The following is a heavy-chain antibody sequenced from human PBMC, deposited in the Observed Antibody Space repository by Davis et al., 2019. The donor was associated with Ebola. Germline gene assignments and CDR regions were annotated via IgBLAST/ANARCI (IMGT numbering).Heavy chain of an antibody. CDR1: GLTFSSHA. CDR3: ARTPRQGGNWYFDL. Sequence: GGSLRLSCAASGLTFSSHAVHCVRQAPGKGLEWVAFISYDGSNKYYADSVKGRITISRDNSKNTLYLQMNSLRAEDTAVYYCARTPRQGGNWYFDLWGRGTLVTVSS. CDR2: ISYDGSNK. V-gene: IGHV3-30-3*01. J-gene: IGHJ2*01. D-gene: IGHD3-16*01.